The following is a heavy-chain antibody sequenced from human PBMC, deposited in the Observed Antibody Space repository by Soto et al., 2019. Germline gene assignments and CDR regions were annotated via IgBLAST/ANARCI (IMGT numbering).Heavy chain of an antibody. Sequence: KPSETLSLTCAVSGGSISSGGYSWSWIRQPPGKGLEWIGYIYHSGSTYYNPSLKSRVTISVDRSKNQFSLKLSSVTAADTAVHYCAREAPREDSGYYFDYWGQGTLVTVSS. J-gene: IGHJ4*02. V-gene: IGHV4-30-2*01. CDR2: IYHSGST. D-gene: IGHD3-22*01. CDR1: GGSISSGGYS. CDR3: AREAPREDSGYYFDY.